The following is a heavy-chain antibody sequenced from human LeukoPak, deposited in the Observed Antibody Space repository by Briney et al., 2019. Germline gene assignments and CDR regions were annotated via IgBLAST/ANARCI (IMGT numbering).Heavy chain of an antibody. CDR3: ARASTSYNWNDDKAFDI. D-gene: IGHD1-1*01. Sequence: PGGSLRLSCSASGFTFTTYGMNWVRQAPGKGLEWVSGIGGSGTRTYYADSVKGRFTISRDNSKNTLYLQMNSLRAEDTAVYYCARASTSYNWNDDKAFDIWGQGTMVTVSS. V-gene: IGHV3-23*01. J-gene: IGHJ3*02. CDR1: GFTFTTYG. CDR2: IGGSGTRT.